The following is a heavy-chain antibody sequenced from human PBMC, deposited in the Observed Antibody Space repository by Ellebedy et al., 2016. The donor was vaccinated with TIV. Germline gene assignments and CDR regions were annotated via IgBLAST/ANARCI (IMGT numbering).Heavy chain of an antibody. CDR3: AKASLQSLGYYYYGMDV. D-gene: IGHD5-24*01. CDR2: ISSNGGST. J-gene: IGHJ6*02. V-gene: IGHV3-64D*06. Sequence: GGSLRLSXSASGFTFSSYAMHWVRQAPGKGLEYVSAISSNGGSTYYADSVKGRFTISRDNSKNTLYLQMNSLRAEDTALYYCAKASLQSLGYYYYGMDVWGQGTSVTVSS. CDR1: GFTFSSYA.